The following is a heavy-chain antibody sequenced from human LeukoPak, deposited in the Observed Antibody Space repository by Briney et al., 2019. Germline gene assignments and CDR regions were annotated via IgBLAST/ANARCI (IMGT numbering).Heavy chain of an antibody. D-gene: IGHD6-13*01. CDR1: GGSISSYY. Sequence: SGTLSLTCTVSGGSISSYYWSWIRQPPGKGLEWIGYIYYSGSTNYNPSLKSRVTISVDTSKNQFSLKLSSVTAADTAVYYCARLGIAEEHAFDIWGQGTMVTVSS. CDR3: ARLGIAEEHAFDI. V-gene: IGHV4-59*08. J-gene: IGHJ3*02. CDR2: IYYSGST.